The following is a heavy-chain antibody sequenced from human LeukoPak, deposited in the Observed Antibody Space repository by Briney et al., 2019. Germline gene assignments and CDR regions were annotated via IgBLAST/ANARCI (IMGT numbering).Heavy chain of an antibody. J-gene: IGHJ4*02. Sequence: SETLSLTCTVSGYSISSGYYWGWIRQPPGKELEWIGSIYYSGSTYYNPSLKSRVTISVDTSKNQFSLKLSSVTAADTAVYYCARDLCLGNNCRYADYWGQGTLVTVSS. CDR2: IYYSGST. V-gene: IGHV4-38-2*02. CDR1: GYSISSGYY. D-gene: IGHD1-20*01. CDR3: ARDLCLGNNCRYADY.